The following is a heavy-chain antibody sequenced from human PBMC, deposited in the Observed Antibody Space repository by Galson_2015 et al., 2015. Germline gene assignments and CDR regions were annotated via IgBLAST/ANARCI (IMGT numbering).Heavy chain of an antibody. J-gene: IGHJ5*02. CDR2: ISAYNGNT. Sequence: SVKVSCKASGYTFTSYYMHWVRQAPGQGLEWMGWISAYNGNTNYAQKLQGRVTMTTDTSTSTAYMELRSLRSDDTAVYYCARVPYYDFWSGGFDPWGQGTLVTVSS. D-gene: IGHD3-3*01. CDR1: GYTFTSYY. V-gene: IGHV1-18*04. CDR3: ARVPYYDFWSGGFDP.